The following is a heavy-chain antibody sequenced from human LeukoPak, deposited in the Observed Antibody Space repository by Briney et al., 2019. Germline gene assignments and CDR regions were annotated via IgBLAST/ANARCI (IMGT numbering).Heavy chain of an antibody. D-gene: IGHD3-10*01. V-gene: IGHV4-61*01. CDR2: IYYSGST. J-gene: IGHJ4*02. CDR3: ARVAVVRGLMYFDY. Sequence: PSETLSLTCTVSGGSVSSGSYHWSWIRQPPGKGLGWIAYIYYSGSTNYNPSLKSRVTISVDTSKNQFSLKLSSVTAADTAVHYCARVAVVRGLMYFDYWGQGTLVTVSS. CDR1: GGSVSSGSYH.